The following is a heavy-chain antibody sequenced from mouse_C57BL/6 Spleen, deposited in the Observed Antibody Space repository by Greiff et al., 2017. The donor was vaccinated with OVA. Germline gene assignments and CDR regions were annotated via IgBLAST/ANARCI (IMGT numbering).Heavy chain of an antibody. V-gene: IGHV3-6*01. J-gene: IGHJ1*03. CDR3: ARERGYDYDVWYFDV. CDR2: ISYDGST. CDR1: GYSITSGYY. Sequence: EVKLKESGPGLVKPSQSLSLTCSVTGYSITSGYYWNWIRQFPGNQLEWMGYISYDGSTNYNPSLKNRISITRDTSKNQFFLKLNSVTTEDTATYYCARERGYDYDVWYFDVWGTGTTVTVSS. D-gene: IGHD2-4*01.